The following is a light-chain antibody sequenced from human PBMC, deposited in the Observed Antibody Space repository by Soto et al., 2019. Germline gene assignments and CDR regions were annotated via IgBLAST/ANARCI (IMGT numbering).Light chain of an antibody. Sequence: EIVMTQSPATLSVSPGERATLXXRASQSVSILLAWYQQKPGQAPRIXIYDASNRATGVPARFSGRGSGTDFTLTISSLEPEDFAVYYCQQRNNWPGTFGQGTKVDIK. V-gene: IGKV3-11*01. CDR2: DAS. CDR1: QSVSIL. CDR3: QQRNNWPGT. J-gene: IGKJ1*01.